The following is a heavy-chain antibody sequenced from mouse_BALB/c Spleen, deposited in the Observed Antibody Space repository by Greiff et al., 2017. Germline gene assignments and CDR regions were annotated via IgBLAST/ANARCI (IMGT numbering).Heavy chain of an antibody. CDR1: GFTFTDYY. V-gene: IGHV7-3*02. D-gene: IGHD1-1*01. CDR2: IRNKANGYTT. CDR3: ARDIGRYDGSFAD. Sequence: EVMLVESGGGLVQPGGSLRLSCATSGFTFTDYYMSWVRQPPGKALEWLGFIRNKANGYTTEYSASVKGRFTISRDNSQSILYLQMNTLRAEDSATYYCARDIGRYDGSFADWGQGTLVTVSA. J-gene: IGHJ3*01.